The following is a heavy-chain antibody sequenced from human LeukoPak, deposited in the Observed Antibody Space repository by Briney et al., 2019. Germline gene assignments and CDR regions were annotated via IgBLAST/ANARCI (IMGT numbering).Heavy chain of an antibody. CDR3: TRDPSWTSGYGMDV. V-gene: IGHV3-53*04. CDR2: IYTDATT. D-gene: IGHD3/OR15-3a*01. CDR1: EFTVSSSF. Sequence: PGGSLRLSCEASEFTVSSSFMSWVRQAPGKGLEWVLVIYTDATTYYADSVKGRFTISRQNSENSVYLQMNSLRAEDTAVYYCTRDPSWTSGYGMDVWGQGTTVTVSS. J-gene: IGHJ6*02.